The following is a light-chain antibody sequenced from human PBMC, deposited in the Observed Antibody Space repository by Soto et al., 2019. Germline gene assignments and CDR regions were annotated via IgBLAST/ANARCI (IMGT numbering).Light chain of an antibody. CDR1: QGISNY. CDR3: QNYDSAPIT. Sequence: DIQITQSPSSLSASVGNIFSITFLASQGISNYLAWYQQKPGKAPKVLIYAASTLQPGVPSRFSGSGSGTDFTLTINSLQPDDIATYYCQNYDSAPITFGQGTRLEIK. J-gene: IGKJ5*01. V-gene: IGKV1-27*01. CDR2: AAS.